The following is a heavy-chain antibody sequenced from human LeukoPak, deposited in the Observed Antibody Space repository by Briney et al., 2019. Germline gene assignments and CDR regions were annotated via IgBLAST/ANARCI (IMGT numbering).Heavy chain of an antibody. Sequence: ASVKVSCKASGYTFTSYYMHWVRQAPGQGLEWMGIINPSGGSTSYAQKFQGRVTMTRDMSTSTVYMELSSLRSEDTAVYYCASSVARYWFDPWGQGTLVTVSS. CDR1: GYTFTSYY. CDR3: ASSVARYWFDP. D-gene: IGHD6-6*01. V-gene: IGHV1-46*01. J-gene: IGHJ5*02. CDR2: INPSGGST.